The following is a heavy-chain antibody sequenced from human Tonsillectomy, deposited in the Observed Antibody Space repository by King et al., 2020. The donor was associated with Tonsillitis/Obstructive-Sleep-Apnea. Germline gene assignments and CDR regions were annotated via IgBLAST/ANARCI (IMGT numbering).Heavy chain of an antibody. J-gene: IGHJ3*02. D-gene: IGHD2-2*02. V-gene: IGHV4-61*01. CDR2: IYYSWST. CDR1: GGSVSSGSYY. CDR3: ARDLGCSSTSCYTGGLDAFDI. Sequence: VQLQESGPGLVKPSETLSLTCTVSGGSVSSGSYYWSWIRQPPGKGLEWIGYIYYSWSTYYNLSLQSRVTISVDTSKNQCSLKLSSVTAADTAVYYCARDLGCSSTSCYTGGLDAFDIWGQGTMVTVSS.